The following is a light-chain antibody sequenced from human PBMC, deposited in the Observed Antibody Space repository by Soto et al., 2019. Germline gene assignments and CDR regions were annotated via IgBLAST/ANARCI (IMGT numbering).Light chain of an antibody. CDR3: QVWDANTDHVV. CDR1: NIGSKT. CDR2: DDA. Sequence: SYELTQPPSVSVAPGQTARLTCGGSNIGSKTVHWYQQKPGQAPVLVVYDDAGRPSGIPERFSGSNYGNTAALTISRVEAGHEADYYCQVWDANTDHVVFGGGTKLTVL. V-gene: IGLV3-21*02. J-gene: IGLJ2*01.